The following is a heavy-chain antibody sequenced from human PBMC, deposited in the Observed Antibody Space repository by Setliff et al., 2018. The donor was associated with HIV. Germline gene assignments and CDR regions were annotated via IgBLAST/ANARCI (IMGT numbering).Heavy chain of an antibody. CDR1: RNSFTNYW. CDR2: IYPGDSDS. D-gene: IGHD4-17*01. V-gene: IGHV5-51*01. J-gene: IGHJ3*02. Sequence: GESLKISCKGSRNSFTNYWIAWVRQMPGKGLEWMGIIYPGDSDSRYSPSFQGQVTISGDKSISTAYLQWSSLKASDTAMYYCARTDYGGNWGAFDIWGQGTMVTVSS. CDR3: ARTDYGGNWGAFDI.